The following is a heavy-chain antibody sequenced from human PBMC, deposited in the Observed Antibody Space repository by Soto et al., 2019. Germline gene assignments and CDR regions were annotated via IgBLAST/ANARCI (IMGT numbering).Heavy chain of an antibody. CDR3: ARGPVRTTAARPPAPFDH. Sequence: GGSLRLSCAASGFTFSNCAMHWVRQAPGKGLEWMAIIPYDGRSAYYADSVKGRFTISRDNSKNTLSLQMNSLRPEDTALYYCARGPVRTTAARPPAPFDHWGQGTLVTVSS. J-gene: IGHJ4*02. CDR1: GFTFSNCA. D-gene: IGHD6-6*01. CDR2: IPYDGRSA. V-gene: IGHV3-30*04.